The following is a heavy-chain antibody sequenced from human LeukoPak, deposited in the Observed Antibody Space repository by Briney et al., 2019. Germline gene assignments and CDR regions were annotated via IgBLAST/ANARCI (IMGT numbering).Heavy chain of an antibody. Sequence: SETLSLTCTVSGGSISSHYWSWIRQPPGKGLEWIGYIYYSGSTNYNPSLKSRVTISVDTSKNQFSLKLSSVTAADTAVYYCARGYYDFWSGYYGGWFDPWGQGTLVTVSS. D-gene: IGHD3-3*01. V-gene: IGHV4-59*11. CDR1: GGSISSHY. J-gene: IGHJ5*02. CDR2: IYYSGST. CDR3: ARGYYDFWSGYYGGWFDP.